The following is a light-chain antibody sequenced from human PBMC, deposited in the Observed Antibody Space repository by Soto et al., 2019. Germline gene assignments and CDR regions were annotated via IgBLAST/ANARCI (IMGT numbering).Light chain of an antibody. Sequence: QSVLTQPPSVSGSPGQSVAISCTGTSSDVGSYNRVSWYQQPPGAAPKLMIYEVSNRPSVVPDRFSGSKSGNTASLTISGLQAEDEADYYCNSYTGSSTYVFGTGTKVT. V-gene: IGLV2-18*02. CDR1: SSDVGSYNR. J-gene: IGLJ1*01. CDR3: NSYTGSSTYV. CDR2: EVS.